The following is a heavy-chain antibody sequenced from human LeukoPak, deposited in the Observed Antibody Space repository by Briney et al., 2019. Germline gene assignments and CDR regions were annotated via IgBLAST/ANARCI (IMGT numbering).Heavy chain of an antibody. D-gene: IGHD3-22*01. J-gene: IGHJ4*02. V-gene: IGHV4-59*12. CDR1: GGSISSYY. CDR3: ATIYDSSGYYHY. CDR2: IYYSGST. Sequence: SETLSLTCTVSGGSISSYYWSWIRQPPGRGLEWIGYIYYSGSTNYNPSLKSRVTISVDTSKNQFSLKLSSVTAADTAVYYCATIYDSSGYYHYWGQGTLVTVSS.